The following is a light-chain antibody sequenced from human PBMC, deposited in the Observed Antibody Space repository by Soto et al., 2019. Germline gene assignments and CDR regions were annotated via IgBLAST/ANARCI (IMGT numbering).Light chain of an antibody. V-gene: IGKV3-20*01. J-gene: IGKJ1*01. CDR2: GAS. CDR3: QQYGSSRWT. CDR1: QSVSSSY. Sequence: EIVLTQSPGTLSLPPGERATLSCRASQSVSSSYLAWYQQKPGQAPRLLIYGASSRATGIPDRFSGSGSGTDFTLTISRLEPEDFALYYCQQYGSSRWTFGQGTKVDIK.